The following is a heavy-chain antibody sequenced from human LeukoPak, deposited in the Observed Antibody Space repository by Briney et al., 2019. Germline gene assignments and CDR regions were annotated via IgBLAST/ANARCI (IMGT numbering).Heavy chain of an antibody. D-gene: IGHD2-15*01. CDR2: IYPGDSHT. V-gene: IGHV5-51*01. CDR3: ARQGCSGGSCYLDY. CDR1: GYSFTSYW. Sequence: TGESLKISCKGSGYSFTSYWIVWVRQMPGKGLEWMGIIYPGDSHTTYSPSFQGQVTISADKSISTAYLQWSSLKASDTAMYYCARQGCSGGSCYLDYWGQGTLVTVSS. J-gene: IGHJ4*02.